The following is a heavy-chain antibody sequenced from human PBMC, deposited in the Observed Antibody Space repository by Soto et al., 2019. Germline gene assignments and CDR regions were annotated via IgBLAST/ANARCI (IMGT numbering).Heavy chain of an antibody. D-gene: IGHD4-17*01. V-gene: IGHV4-30-4*01. CDR2: NYYGGST. Sequence: QVQLQESGPGLVKPSQTLSLTCTVSGGSITSGDYYWSWIRQPPGKGLEWVGYNYYGGSTYYNPSLESRITISLDTAKNQFSLELTSVTAVDTAVYYCASGSTVINTLDFWGQGTLVTVSS. CDR3: ASGSTVINTLDF. J-gene: IGHJ4*02. CDR1: GGSITSGDYY.